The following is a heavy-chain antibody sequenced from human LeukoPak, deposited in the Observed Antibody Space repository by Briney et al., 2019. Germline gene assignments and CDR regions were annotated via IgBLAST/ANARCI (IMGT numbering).Heavy chain of an antibody. Sequence: GGSLRLSCAASGFTFSSYAMHWVRQAPGKGLEWVAVISYDGSNKYYADSVKGRFTISRDNSKNTLYLQMNSLRAEDTAVYYCARDHSRLRFLEWPSHHYFDYWGQGTLVNVSS. D-gene: IGHD3-3*01. J-gene: IGHJ4*02. CDR3: ARDHSRLRFLEWPSHHYFDY. CDR2: ISYDGSNK. CDR1: GFTFSSYA. V-gene: IGHV3-30*01.